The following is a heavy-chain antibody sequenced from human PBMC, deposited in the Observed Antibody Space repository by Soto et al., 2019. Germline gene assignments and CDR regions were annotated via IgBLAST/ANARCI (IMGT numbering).Heavy chain of an antibody. J-gene: IGHJ5*02. D-gene: IGHD3-10*01. CDR3: AEGSSFDP. CDR2: MNQSGST. CDR1: GGSFRGHY. V-gene: IGHV4-34*01. Sequence: PSETLSLTCAVYGGSFRGHYWTWIRQPPGKGLEWIGEMNQSGSTNYNPSLKSRVTITRDTSASTAYMELSSLRSEDTAVYYCAEGSSFDPWGQGTLVTVSS.